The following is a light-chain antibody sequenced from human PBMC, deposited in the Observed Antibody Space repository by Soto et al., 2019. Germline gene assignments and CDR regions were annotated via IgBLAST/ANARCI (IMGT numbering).Light chain of an antibody. CDR2: GAS. CDR3: RQDGSSPPT. J-gene: IGKJ1*01. Sequence: EIVLTQSPGTLSLSPGERATLSCRASQSVSTNYLAWYQRKPGQAPRLLIYGASSRATGIPDRFSGSGSGTAFTLTITILEPEAFAVYYCRQDGSSPPTFGQGTKVEIK. V-gene: IGKV3-20*01. CDR1: QSVSTNY.